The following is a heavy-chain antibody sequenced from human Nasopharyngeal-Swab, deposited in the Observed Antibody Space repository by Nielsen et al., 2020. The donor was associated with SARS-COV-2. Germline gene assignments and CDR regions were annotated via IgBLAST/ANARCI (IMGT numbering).Heavy chain of an antibody. CDR2: ISGDSDTT. J-gene: IGHJ6*02. CDR3: ARDLYRQQWPLYNYYGMDV. V-gene: IGHV3-23*01. D-gene: IGHD6-19*01. CDR1: GFTFSNFA. Sequence: GESLKISCSASGFTFSNFAMSWVRQAPGKGLEWVSVISGDSDTTYYADSVRGRFTISRDNSKNTLNLQMNSLRAEDTAVYYCARDLYRQQWPLYNYYGMDVWGQGTTVTVSS.